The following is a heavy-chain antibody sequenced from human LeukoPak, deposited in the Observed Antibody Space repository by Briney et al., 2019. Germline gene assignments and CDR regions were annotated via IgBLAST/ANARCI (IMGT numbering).Heavy chain of an antibody. CDR3: ARGGASCGGDCLDY. V-gene: IGHV3-30*09. J-gene: IGHJ4*02. D-gene: IGHD2-21*02. CDR1: EFTFTNYA. CDR2: ISYDGGDK. Sequence: GGSLRLSCTASEFTFTNYALHWVRQAPGKGLEWVAVISYDGGDKYYASSVKGRFAISRDNSKNTLYLQMNSLRADDTAVYYCARGGASCGGDCLDYWGQGTLVTVSS.